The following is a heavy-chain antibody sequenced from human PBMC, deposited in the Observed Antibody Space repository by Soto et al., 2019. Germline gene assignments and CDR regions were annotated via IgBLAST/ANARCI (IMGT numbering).Heavy chain of an antibody. CDR3: ARDRGDGYNWDY. V-gene: IGHV4-59*01. J-gene: IGHJ4*02. Sequence: SETLSLTCTVSGVSLSPFYWSWIRQPPGKGLEWIGYIYYSGSTTYNPSLKGRVNMSVDTSKNQFSLKLSSVTAADTAVYYCARDRGDGYNWDYWGQGTLVTSPQ. CDR2: IYYSGST. D-gene: IGHD3-10*01. CDR1: GVSLSPFY.